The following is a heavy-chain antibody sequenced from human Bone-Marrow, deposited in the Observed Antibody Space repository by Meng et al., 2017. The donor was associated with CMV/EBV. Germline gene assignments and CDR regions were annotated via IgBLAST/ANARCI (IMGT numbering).Heavy chain of an antibody. Sequence: GGSLRLSCAASGFTFSKYWMSWVRQAPGKGLEWVANIKQDGSEKYYVDSVKGRFTISRDNAKNSLYLQMNSLRAEDTAVYYCASSIAAHPVLFDYWGQGTLVTVSS. J-gene: IGHJ4*02. CDR2: IKQDGSEK. D-gene: IGHD6-6*01. CDR1: GFTFSKYW. V-gene: IGHV3-7*01. CDR3: ASSIAAHPVLFDY.